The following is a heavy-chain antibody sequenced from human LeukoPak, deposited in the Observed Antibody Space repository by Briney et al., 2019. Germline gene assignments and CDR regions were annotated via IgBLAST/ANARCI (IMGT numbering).Heavy chain of an antibody. V-gene: IGHV3-23*01. CDR1: GFTFSSYA. CDR3: AKKDSSSWYYIGHFQH. CDR2: ISKSGST. D-gene: IGHD6-13*01. Sequence: GGSLRLSCAASGFTFSSYAMSWLRQAPGKGLAWVSDISKSGSTYYADSVKDRFTISRDNSKNTLYLQMNSLRAEDTAVYYCAKKDSSSWYYIGHFQHWGQGTPITVSS. J-gene: IGHJ1*01.